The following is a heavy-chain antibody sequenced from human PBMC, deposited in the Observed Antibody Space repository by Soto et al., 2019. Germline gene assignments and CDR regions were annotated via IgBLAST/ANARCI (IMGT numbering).Heavy chain of an antibody. CDR2: IYYSGST. V-gene: IGHV4-59*01. Sequence: SETLSLTCTVPGGSINSYYWCWIRQPPGKGLEWIGYIYYSGSTTYNPSLKSRVTISVDTSKNQFSLKLSSVTAADTAVYYCARGKKDRQDYWGQGTLDTVSA. J-gene: IGHJ4*02. CDR1: GGSINSYY. D-gene: IGHD2-15*01. CDR3: ARGKKDRQDY.